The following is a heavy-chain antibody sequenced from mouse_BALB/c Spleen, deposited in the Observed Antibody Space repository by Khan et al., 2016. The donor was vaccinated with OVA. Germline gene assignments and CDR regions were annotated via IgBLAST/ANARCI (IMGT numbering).Heavy chain of an antibody. CDR1: GYSITSGYS. CDR2: IHYSGTT. D-gene: IGHD1-1*01. V-gene: IGHV3-1*02. J-gene: IGHJ1*01. Sequence: EVQLQESGPDLVKPSQSLSLTCTVTGYSITSGYSWHWIRQFPGNKLEWMGYIHYSGTTNYNPSPKSRISITRDTSKNQFFLQLNSVTTEDTATYSCARSGTTVVPYWYFDVWGAGTTVTVSS. CDR3: ARSGTTVVPYWYFDV.